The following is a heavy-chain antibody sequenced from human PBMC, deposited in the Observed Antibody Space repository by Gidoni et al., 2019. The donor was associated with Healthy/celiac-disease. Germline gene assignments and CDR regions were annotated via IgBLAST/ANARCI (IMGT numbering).Heavy chain of an antibody. J-gene: IGHJ6*02. Sequence: QVQLQESGPGLVKPSQTLSLTCTVSGGSISSGGYYWSWIRQHPGKGLEWIGYIYYSGSTYYNPSLKSRVTISVDTSKNQFSLKLSSVTAADTAVYYCARDSWCSSTSCYALSGMDVWGQGTTVTVSS. CDR1: GGSISSGGYY. CDR2: IYYSGST. CDR3: ARDSWCSSTSCYALSGMDV. V-gene: IGHV4-31*03. D-gene: IGHD2-2*01.